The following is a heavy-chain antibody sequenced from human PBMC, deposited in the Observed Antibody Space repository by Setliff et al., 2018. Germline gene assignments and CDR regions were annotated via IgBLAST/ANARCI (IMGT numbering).Heavy chain of an antibody. D-gene: IGHD3-22*01. J-gene: IGHJ3*02. CDR3: ARDVFPYHYEGAFDI. CDR2: INPSSGRT. Sequence: ASVKVSCRASGYTFTSHYMHWVRQAPGLGLEWMGTINPSSGRTSYAQKFQGRVTMTRDTSTSTVYMDMSSLRSEDTAAYYCARDVFPYHYEGAFDIWGQGTMVTVSS. V-gene: IGHV1-46*01. CDR1: GYTFTSHY.